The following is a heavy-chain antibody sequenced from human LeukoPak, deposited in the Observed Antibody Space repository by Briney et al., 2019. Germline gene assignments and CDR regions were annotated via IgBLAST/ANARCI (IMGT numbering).Heavy chain of an antibody. CDR1: GYTFTGYY. V-gene: IGHV1-2*02. D-gene: IGHD5-18*01. Sequence: VKVSCKASGYTFTGYYMHWVRQAPGQGLEWMGWINPNSGGTNYAQKFQGRVTMTRDTSISTAYMELSRLRSNDTAVYYCARGYVDTAMVVDYWGQGTLVTVSS. CDR3: ARGYVDTAMVVDY. J-gene: IGHJ4*02. CDR2: INPNSGGT.